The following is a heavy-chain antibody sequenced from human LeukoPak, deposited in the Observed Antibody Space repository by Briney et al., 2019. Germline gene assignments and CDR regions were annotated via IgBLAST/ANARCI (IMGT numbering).Heavy chain of an antibody. CDR2: IIPIFGTA. V-gene: IGHV1-69*06. CDR1: GGTFSSYA. CDR3: TLGAPYYYYGMDV. J-gene: IGHJ6*04. D-gene: IGHD3-16*01. Sequence: SVKVSCKASGGTFSSYAISWVRQAPGQGLEWMGGIIPIFGTANYAQKSQGRVTITADKSTSTAYMELSSLRSEDTAVYYCTLGAPYYYYGMDVRGKGTTVTVSS.